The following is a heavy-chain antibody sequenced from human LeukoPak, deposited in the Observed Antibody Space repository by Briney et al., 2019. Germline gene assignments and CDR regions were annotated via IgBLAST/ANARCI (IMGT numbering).Heavy chain of an antibody. CDR2: IRQDGIEK. D-gene: IGHD6-25*01. CDR1: GFAFSLNW. Sequence: PGGSLRPSCTASGFAFSLNWMSWVRQAPGKGLEWVANIRQDGIEKYYVDSVKGRFTISRDNAKNSLYLQMNSLRAEDTAVYYCARGSPAKRGLDYWGQGTLVTVSS. CDR3: ARGSPAKRGLDY. J-gene: IGHJ4*02. V-gene: IGHV3-7*01.